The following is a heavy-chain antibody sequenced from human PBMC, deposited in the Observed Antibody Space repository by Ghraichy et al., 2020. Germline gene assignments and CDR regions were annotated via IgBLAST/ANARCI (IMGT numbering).Heavy chain of an antibody. V-gene: IGHV3-23*01. D-gene: IGHD5-18*01. CDR3: AKNVDTAMVNRSHYYYYYGMDV. CDR2: ISGSGGST. J-gene: IGHJ6*02. Sequence: GGSLRLSCAASGFTFSSYAMSWVRQAPGKGLEWVSAISGSGGSTYYADSVKGRFTISRDNSKNTLYLQMNSLRAEDTAVYYCAKNVDTAMVNRSHYYYYYGMDVWGQGTTVTVSS. CDR1: GFTFSSYA.